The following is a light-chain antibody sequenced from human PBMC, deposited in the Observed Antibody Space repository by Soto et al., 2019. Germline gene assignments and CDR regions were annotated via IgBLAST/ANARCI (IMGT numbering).Light chain of an antibody. V-gene: IGKV3-15*01. Sequence: EIVMTKSPATLSVSPGERATLSCRASQSVSRNVAWYQQKPGQAPRLLIHDASTRATGISVRFSGSGSGKEFTLTISSLQSEDFAVYYCQQYNNWLWTFGQGTKVEIK. CDR2: DAS. J-gene: IGKJ1*01. CDR1: QSVSRN. CDR3: QQYNNWLWT.